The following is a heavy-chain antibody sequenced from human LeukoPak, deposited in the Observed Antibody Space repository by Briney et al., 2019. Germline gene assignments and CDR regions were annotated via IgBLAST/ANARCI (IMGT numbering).Heavy chain of an antibody. CDR1: YFTVSDNY. Sequence: GGSLRLSCAATYFTVSDNYMNWVRQAPGKGLERVAVIHSTGTAYYADSVRGRFTISRDNSKNSLYFQMNGLRAEDTAVYYCVRGRRWFDPWGQGTLVIVSS. J-gene: IGHJ5*02. CDR3: VRGRRWFDP. CDR2: IHSTGTA. V-gene: IGHV3-53*01.